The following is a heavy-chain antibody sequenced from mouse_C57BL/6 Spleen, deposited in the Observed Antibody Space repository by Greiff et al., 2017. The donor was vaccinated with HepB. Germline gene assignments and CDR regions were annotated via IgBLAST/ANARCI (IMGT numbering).Heavy chain of an antibody. J-gene: IGHJ4*01. CDR2: INPYNGGT. CDR1: GYTFTDYY. CDR3: ARNLYGSSHYAMDY. D-gene: IGHD1-1*01. Sequence: EVKLVESGPVLVKPGASVKMSCKASGYTFTDYYMNWVKQSHGKSLEWIGVINPYNGGTSYNQKFKGKATLTVDKSSSTAYMELNSLTSEDSAVYYCARNLYGSSHYAMDYWGQGTSVTVSS. V-gene: IGHV1-19*01.